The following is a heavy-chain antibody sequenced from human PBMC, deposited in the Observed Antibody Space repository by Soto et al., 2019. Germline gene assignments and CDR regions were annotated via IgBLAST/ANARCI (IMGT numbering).Heavy chain of an antibody. CDR1: GGSVSSGSYY. V-gene: IGHV4-61*01. Sequence: PSETLSLTCTVSGGSVSSGSYYWSWIRQPPGKGLEWIGYIYYSGSTNYNPSLKSRVTISVDTSKNQFSLKLSSVTAADTAVYYCASINQGAAAVKYYYYGMDVWGQGTTVTVSS. J-gene: IGHJ6*02. D-gene: IGHD6-13*01. CDR2: IYYSGST. CDR3: ASINQGAAAVKYYYYGMDV.